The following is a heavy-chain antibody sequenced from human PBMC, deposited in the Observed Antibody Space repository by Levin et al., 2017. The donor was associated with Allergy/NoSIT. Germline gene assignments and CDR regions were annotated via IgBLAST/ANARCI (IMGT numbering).Heavy chain of an antibody. V-gene: IGHV3-48*02. Sequence: ETLSLTCAASAFTFTKYSMNWVRQAPGKGLEWVSYISSSSTAIDYADSVKGRFTISRDNAKNSLYLQMNSLRDEDTAVYYCARGATMILVLTHYGLDVWGQGTTVTVSS. D-gene: IGHD3-22*01. CDR1: AFTFTKYS. CDR2: ISSSSTAI. J-gene: IGHJ6*02. CDR3: ARGATMILVLTHYGLDV.